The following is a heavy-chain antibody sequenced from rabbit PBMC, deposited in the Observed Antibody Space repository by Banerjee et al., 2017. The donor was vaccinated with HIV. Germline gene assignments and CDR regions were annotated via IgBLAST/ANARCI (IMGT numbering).Heavy chain of an antibody. Sequence: GASLTLTCIASGFSFSSNEYMCWVRQAPGKGLEWISCIAGDSSGFTYSATWAKGRFTCSKTSSTTVTLQVTSLTAADTATYFCARDLTGVIGWNFGWWGPGTLVTVS. V-gene: IGHV1S40*01. CDR3: ARDLTGVIGWNFGW. CDR2: IAGDSSGFT. J-gene: IGHJ4*01. CDR1: GFSFSSNEY. D-gene: IGHD1-1*01.